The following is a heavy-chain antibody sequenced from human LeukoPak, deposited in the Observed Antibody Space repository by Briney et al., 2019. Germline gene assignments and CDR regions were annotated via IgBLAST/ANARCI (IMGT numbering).Heavy chain of an antibody. V-gene: IGHV3-20*04. Sequence: GGSLRLSCAASGFIFDDHGMNWVRQTPGRGLEWVAGINWNGGYTGYVEYVKGRFTISRDNAKNSLYLQMNSLRAEDTAVYYCARDSAGYSSSWFDYWGRGTLVTVSS. CDR1: GFIFDDHG. J-gene: IGHJ4*02. CDR3: ARDSAGYSSSWFDY. CDR2: INWNGGYT. D-gene: IGHD6-13*01.